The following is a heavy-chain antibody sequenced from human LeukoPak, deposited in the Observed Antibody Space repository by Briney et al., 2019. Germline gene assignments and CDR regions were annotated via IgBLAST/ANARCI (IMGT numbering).Heavy chain of an antibody. Sequence: GRSLRLSCAASGFTFSTYGMHWVRQAPGKGLEWVAAIWYDGSNTYYADSVKGRFTISRDNSKNTLYLQMNSLRAEDTAVYYCARDRGCSGGSCYSVARAYYYYYYGMDVWGQGTTVTVSS. CDR1: GFTFSTYG. CDR2: IWYDGSNT. J-gene: IGHJ6*02. CDR3: ARDRGCSGGSCYSVARAYYYYYYGMDV. V-gene: IGHV3-33*01. D-gene: IGHD2-15*01.